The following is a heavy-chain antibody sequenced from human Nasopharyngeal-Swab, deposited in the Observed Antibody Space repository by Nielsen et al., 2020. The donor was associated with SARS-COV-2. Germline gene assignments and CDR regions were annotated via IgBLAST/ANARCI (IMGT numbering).Heavy chain of an antibody. J-gene: IGHJ6*02. Sequence: WIRQPPGKGLEWVAVISYDGSNKYYADSVKGRFTISRDNSKNTLYLQMNSLRAEDTAVYYCAKGGYSGYDPHGMDVWGQGTTVTVSS. CDR3: AKGGYSGYDPHGMDV. CDR2: ISYDGSNK. D-gene: IGHD5-12*01. V-gene: IGHV3-30*18.